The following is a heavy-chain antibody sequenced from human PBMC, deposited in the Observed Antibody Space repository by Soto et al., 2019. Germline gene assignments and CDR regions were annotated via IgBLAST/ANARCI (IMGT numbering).Heavy chain of an antibody. CDR3: AASIGTPGAFDF. V-gene: IGHV3-66*01. J-gene: IGHJ3*01. CDR1: GFTVSSNF. D-gene: IGHD6-6*01. CDR2: IYGGDNT. Sequence: EVQLAESGGGLVQPGGSLRLSCAASGFTVSSNFLIWVRQAPGTGLEWVSVIYGGDNTYYADSVKGRYTTSRDNSRNTLYLQMKSLSAEDTAVFYCAASIGTPGAFDFWGQGTMVTVSS.